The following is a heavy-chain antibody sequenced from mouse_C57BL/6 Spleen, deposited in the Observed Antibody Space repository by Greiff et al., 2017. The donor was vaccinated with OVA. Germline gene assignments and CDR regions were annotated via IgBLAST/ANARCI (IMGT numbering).Heavy chain of an antibody. D-gene: IGHD2-4*01. CDR2: ISSGSSTI. CDR1: GFTFSDYG. V-gene: IGHV5-17*01. J-gene: IGHJ2*01. Sequence: DVKLVESGGGLVKPGGSLKLSCAASGFTFSDYGMHWVRQAPEKGLEWVAYISSGSSTIYYADTVKGRFTISRDNAKNTLFLQMTSLRSEDTAMYYCARSPGLGNYFDYWGQGTTLTVSS. CDR3: ARSPGLGNYFDY.